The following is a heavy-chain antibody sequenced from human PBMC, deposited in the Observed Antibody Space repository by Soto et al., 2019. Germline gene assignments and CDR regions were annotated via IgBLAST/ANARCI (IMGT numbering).Heavy chain of an antibody. CDR3: AKDRNLPSHSFYYYDSSGYSNFDY. Sequence: GGSLRLSCAASGFTFSSYGMHWVRQAPGKGLEWVAVISYDGSNKYYADSVKGRFTISRDNSKNTLYLQMNSLRAEDTAVYYCAKDRNLPSHSFYYYDSSGYSNFDYWGQGTLVTVSS. CDR2: ISYDGSNK. CDR1: GFTFSSYG. V-gene: IGHV3-30*18. J-gene: IGHJ4*02. D-gene: IGHD3-22*01.